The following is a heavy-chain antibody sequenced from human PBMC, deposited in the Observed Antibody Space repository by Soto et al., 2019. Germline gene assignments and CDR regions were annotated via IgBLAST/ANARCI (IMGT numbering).Heavy chain of an antibody. V-gene: IGHV4-59*01. CDR2: IHYSGST. CDR3: ASALDYGGSSY. Sequence: QVQLHESGPGLVKPSETLSLTCTVSGGSISSYYWSWIRQPPGKGLEWIGYIHYSGSTNYNPSLKRRVSISVDRSKNHFSLRLSSVTAADTAVYYCASALDYGGSSYWGQGTLVTVSS. CDR1: GGSISSYY. J-gene: IGHJ4*02. D-gene: IGHD2-15*01.